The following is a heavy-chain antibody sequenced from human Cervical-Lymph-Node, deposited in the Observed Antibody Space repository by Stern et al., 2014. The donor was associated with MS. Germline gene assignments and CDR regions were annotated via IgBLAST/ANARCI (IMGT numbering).Heavy chain of an antibody. CDR3: ARRVLVAMGGYPKTLDV. Sequence: VQLEESGGVLVQPGGSLKLSCAASGFTFSRYWMTWVRQAPGKGLEWVANIKEDGSEQYYVDSVKGRFTMSRDNAKNSLYLQMNSLRAEDTAVYYCARRVLVAMGGYPKTLDVWGRGTTVTVSS. J-gene: IGHJ6*02. CDR2: IKEDGSEQ. CDR1: GFTFSRYW. V-gene: IGHV3-7*01. D-gene: IGHD2-2*01.